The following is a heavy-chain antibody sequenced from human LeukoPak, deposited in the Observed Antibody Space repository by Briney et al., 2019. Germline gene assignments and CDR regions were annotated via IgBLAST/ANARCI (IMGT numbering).Heavy chain of an antibody. V-gene: IGHV3-48*04. CDR3: RVWLSRNAFDI. J-gene: IGHJ3*02. CDR1: GFTFSSYN. Sequence: GGSLRLSCAASGFTFSSYNMNWVRQAPGKGLEWVSYISSSGSSIHYADSVKGRFTISRDNAKNSLYLQMNSLRAEDTAVYYCRVWLSRNAFDIWGQGTMVTVSS. CDR2: ISSSGSSI. D-gene: IGHD3-16*01.